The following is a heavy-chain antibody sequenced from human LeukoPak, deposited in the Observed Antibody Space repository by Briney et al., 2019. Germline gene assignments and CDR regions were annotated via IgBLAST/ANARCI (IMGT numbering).Heavy chain of an antibody. Sequence: SVKVSCKASGGTFSSYAISWVRQAPGQGLEWVGGIIPIFGTANYAQKFQGRVTITTDESTSTAYMDLSSLRSEGTAVYYCARDKIPGYYFDSWGQGTLVTVSS. D-gene: IGHD1-14*01. CDR2: IIPIFGTA. V-gene: IGHV1-69*05. CDR1: GGTFSSYA. CDR3: ARDKIPGYYFDS. J-gene: IGHJ4*02.